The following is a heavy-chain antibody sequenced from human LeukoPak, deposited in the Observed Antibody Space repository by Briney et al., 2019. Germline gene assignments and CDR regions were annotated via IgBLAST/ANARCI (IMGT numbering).Heavy chain of an antibody. CDR2: INPNSGVT. CDR1: GYTFSDYY. J-gene: IGHJ3*02. D-gene: IGHD3-16*01. V-gene: IGHV1-2*02. Sequence: VSVMVSCKTSGYTFSDYYIHWVRQAPGQGLDWMGWINPNSGVTNYAQKLQGRVSITSDTSSTTVHVELSRLTFDDTAIYYCARAGAFSYGDALEIWGQGTVLTVSS. CDR3: ARAGAFSYGDALEI.